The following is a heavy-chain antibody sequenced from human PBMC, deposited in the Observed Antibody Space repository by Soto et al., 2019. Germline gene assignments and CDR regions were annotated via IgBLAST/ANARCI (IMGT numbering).Heavy chain of an antibody. V-gene: IGHV4-30-4*01. CDR1: GGSISSGDYY. Sequence: SETLSLTCTVSGGSISSGDYYWSWIRKPPGKGLEWIGYIYYSGSTYYNPSLKSRVTISVDTSKNQFSLKLSSVTAADTAVYYCARIKRAYYYGMDVWGQGTTVTVSS. J-gene: IGHJ6*02. CDR2: IYYSGST. CDR3: ARIKRAYYYGMDV.